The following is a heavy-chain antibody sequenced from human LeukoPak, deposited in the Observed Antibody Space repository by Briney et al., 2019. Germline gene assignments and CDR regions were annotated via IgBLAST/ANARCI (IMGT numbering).Heavy chain of an antibody. Sequence: GSLRLSCAASGLIFAMSWVRQAPGKGLEWVSGITSGFTPHYADSVKGRFTISRDNSKNTFHLQMNSLRAEDTAVYYCAKDYSDLRVADVFFEYWGQGTLVTVSS. CDR3: AKDYSDLRVADVFFEY. J-gene: IGHJ4*02. CDR2: ITSGFTP. CDR1: GLIFA. V-gene: IGHV3-23*01. D-gene: IGHD2-15*01.